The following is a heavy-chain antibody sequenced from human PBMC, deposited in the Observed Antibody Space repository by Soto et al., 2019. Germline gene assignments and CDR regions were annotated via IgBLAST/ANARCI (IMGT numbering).Heavy chain of an antibody. D-gene: IGHD3-22*01. CDR3: ARDGPPNYDSSGYYHPLGY. CDR1: GYTFTSYY. V-gene: IGHV1-46*01. Sequence: QVQLVQSGAEVKKPGASVKVSCKASGYTFTSYYMHWVRQAPGQGLEWMGIINPSGGSTSYAQKFQGRVTMTRDTSTSTVYMELSSLRSEDTAVYYCARDGPPNYDSSGYYHPLGYWGQGTLVTVSS. J-gene: IGHJ4*02. CDR2: INPSGGST.